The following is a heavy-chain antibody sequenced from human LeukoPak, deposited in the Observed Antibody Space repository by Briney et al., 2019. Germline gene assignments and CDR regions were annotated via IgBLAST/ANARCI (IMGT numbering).Heavy chain of an antibody. V-gene: IGHV1-2*02. D-gene: IGHD6-6*01. J-gene: IGHJ4*02. CDR3: ARDGIAARPLGY. CDR2: INPNSGDT. Sequence: ASVKVSCKASGYTFSGDYMHWVRQAPGQGLEWMGWINPNSGDTNYAQKFQGRVTMTRGTSISTAYMELNRLRSDDTAVYYCARDGIAARPLGYWGQGTLVTASS. CDR1: GYTFSGDY.